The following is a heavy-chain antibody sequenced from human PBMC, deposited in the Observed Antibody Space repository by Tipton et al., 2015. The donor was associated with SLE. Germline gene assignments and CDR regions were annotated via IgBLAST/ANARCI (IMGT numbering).Heavy chain of an antibody. CDR1: GDSFSNYG. J-gene: IGHJ4*02. D-gene: IGHD1-26*01. CDR3: AGGVGPKGVLDY. CDR2: ISAYNGNS. V-gene: IGHV1-18*01. Sequence: QSGAEVKKPGASVKVSCKASGDSFSNYGISWVRQAPGQGLEWMGWISAYNGNSDYEQKFQGRVAMTTETSTTTAYMELRSLTSDDTAMYYCAGGVGPKGVLDYWGQGTLVTVSS.